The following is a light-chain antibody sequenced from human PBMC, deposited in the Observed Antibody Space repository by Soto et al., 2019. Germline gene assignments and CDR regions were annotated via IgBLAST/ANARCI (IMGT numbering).Light chain of an antibody. Sequence: DIQTTQSPSSLSASVGDRVTITCRASQRVSTYLNWYQQKPEKAPKLLIYAASSLQSGVPSRFSGSGSGPDFTLTISSLQPEDFATYYCQQSYSTPRTFGQGTKLEIK. CDR3: QQSYSTPRT. V-gene: IGKV1-39*01. CDR2: AAS. J-gene: IGKJ2*01. CDR1: QRVSTY.